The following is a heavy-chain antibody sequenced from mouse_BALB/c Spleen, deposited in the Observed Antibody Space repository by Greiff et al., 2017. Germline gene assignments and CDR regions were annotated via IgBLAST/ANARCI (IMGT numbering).Heavy chain of an antibody. CDR3: ARGATATKAYFDY. V-gene: IGHV5-12-1*01. D-gene: IGHD1-2*01. Sequence: EVKLMESGGGLVKPGGSLKLSCAASGFAFSSYDMSWVRQTPEKRLEWVAYISSGGGSTYYPDTVKGRFTISRANAKNTLYLQMSSLKSEDTAMYYSARGATATKAYFDYWGQGTTLTVSS. CDR2: ISSGGGST. CDR1: GFAFSSYD. J-gene: IGHJ2*01.